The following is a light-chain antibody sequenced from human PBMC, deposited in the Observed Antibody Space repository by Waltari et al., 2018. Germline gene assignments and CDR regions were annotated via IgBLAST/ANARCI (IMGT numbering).Light chain of an antibody. CDR2: GNT. CDR3: QSFDSSLSASV. CDR1: SSNFGAGYD. V-gene: IGLV1-40*01. J-gene: IGLJ3*02. Sequence: QSVLTQPPSMSGAPGQKVTIPCTGGSSNFGAGYDDQWYQQFPGTAPKLLIFGNTNRPAGVPGRFSGSRSGTSASLAIAGLQSEDEAVYYCQSFDSSLSASVFGGGTKLTVL.